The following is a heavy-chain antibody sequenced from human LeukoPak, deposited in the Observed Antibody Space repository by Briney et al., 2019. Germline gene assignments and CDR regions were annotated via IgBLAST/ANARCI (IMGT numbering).Heavy chain of an antibody. CDR3: ARESDYIWGNYRSIDY. D-gene: IGHD3-16*02. V-gene: IGHV4-59*13. CDR1: GGSISSYY. CDR2: ISYSGST. Sequence: SETLSLTCIVSGGSISSYYWSWIRQPPGKGLEWIGYISYSGSTNYNPSLKSRVTISADTSKNQFSLKLTAVTAADTAVYYCARESDYIWGNYRSIDYWGQGALVTISS. J-gene: IGHJ4*02.